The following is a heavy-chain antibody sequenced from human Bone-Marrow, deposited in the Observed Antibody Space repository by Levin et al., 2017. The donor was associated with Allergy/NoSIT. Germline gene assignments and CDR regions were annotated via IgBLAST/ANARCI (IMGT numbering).Heavy chain of an antibody. CDR3: ARHVPEMTSIPYGDAFDS. CDR1: GGSISSDY. V-gene: IGHV4-59*08. Sequence: PSETLSLTCAVSGGSISSDYWSWIRQPPGKGLEWIGYVHHSGSADYNPPLKSRVIMSVDRSKNQFSLRLSSVTAADTAVYYCARHVPEMTSIPYGDAFDSWGQGTLVTVSS. D-gene: IGHD5-24*01. CDR2: VHHSGSA. J-gene: IGHJ3*02.